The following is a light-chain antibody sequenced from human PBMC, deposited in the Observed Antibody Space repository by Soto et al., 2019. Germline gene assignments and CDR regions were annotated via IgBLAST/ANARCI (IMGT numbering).Light chain of an antibody. CDR2: DAS. V-gene: IGKV1-5*01. CDR1: QNINNW. Sequence: DIQMTQSPSTLSASVGDSVTITCRASQNINNWLAWYQHKPGKAPKILIYDASTLESGVPSRFSGSGSGTEFTLTISSLQPDDFATYYCQQYNLAFGQGTKVEIK. CDR3: QQYNLA. J-gene: IGKJ1*01.